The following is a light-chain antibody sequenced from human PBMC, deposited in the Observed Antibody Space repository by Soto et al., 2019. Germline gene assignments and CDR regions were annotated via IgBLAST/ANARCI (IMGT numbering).Light chain of an antibody. CDR2: EVS. CDR1: SSDVGGYNY. Sequence: QSALTQPASVSGSPGQSITISCTGTSSDVGGYNYVSWYQQHPGKAPKLIISEVSNRPSGVSNRFSGSKSGNTASLTISGLQAEDEADYYCNTDTNKSTGVFGTGTKLTVL. V-gene: IGLV2-14*01. J-gene: IGLJ1*01. CDR3: NTDTNKSTGV.